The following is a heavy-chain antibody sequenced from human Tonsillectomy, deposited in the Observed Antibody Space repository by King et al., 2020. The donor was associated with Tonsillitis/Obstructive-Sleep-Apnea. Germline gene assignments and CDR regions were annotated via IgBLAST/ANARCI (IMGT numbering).Heavy chain of an antibody. CDR3: ARDPKAVAGPPLDY. D-gene: IGHD6-19*01. J-gene: IGHJ4*02. CDR1: GYTFTGYY. CDR2: INPNSGGT. Sequence: VQLVESGAEVKKPGASVKVSCTASGYTFTGYYMHWVRQAPGQGLEWMGRINPNSGGTNYAQKFQGRVTMTRDTSISTAYMELSRLRSDDTAVYYCARDPKAVAGPPLDYWGQGTLVTVSS. V-gene: IGHV1-2*06.